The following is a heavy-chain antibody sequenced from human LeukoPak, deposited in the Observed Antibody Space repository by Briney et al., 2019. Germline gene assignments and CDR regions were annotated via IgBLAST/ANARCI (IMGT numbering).Heavy chain of an antibody. Sequence: SETLSLTCTVSGGSISSYYWSWIRQPPGKGLEWIGYIYYSGSTNYNPSLKSRVTISVDTSKNQFSLKLSSVTAADTAVYYCARSGSGSYSLYYYYYGMDVWGKGTTVTVYS. D-gene: IGHD3-10*01. J-gene: IGHJ6*04. CDR1: GGSISSYY. CDR2: IYYSGST. CDR3: ARSGSGSYSLYYYYYGMDV. V-gene: IGHV4-59*01.